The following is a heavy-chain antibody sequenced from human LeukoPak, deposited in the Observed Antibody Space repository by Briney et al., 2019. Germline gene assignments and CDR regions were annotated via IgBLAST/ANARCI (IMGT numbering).Heavy chain of an antibody. V-gene: IGHV1-2*02. J-gene: IGHJ4*02. D-gene: IGHD6-6*01. CDR1: VYTFTVYY. CDR3: AREATSRIADRAADQFPFHPYY. CDR2: INPNSGGT. Sequence: GASVKLSCKASVYTFTVYYMHWVPQAPGQGLEWMGWINPNSGGTNYAQKFQRRVTMTRDTPISTAYMELSRLRCGDTGVYYCAREATSRIADRAADQFPFHPYYWGQRTLVTV.